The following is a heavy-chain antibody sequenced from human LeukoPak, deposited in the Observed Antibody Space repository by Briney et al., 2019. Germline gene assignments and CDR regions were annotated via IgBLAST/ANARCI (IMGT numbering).Heavy chain of an antibody. J-gene: IGHJ4*02. CDR2: IYYSGST. CDR3: AKSGGYGLIDY. Sequence: PSETLSLTCTVSGGSISSSSYYWGWVRQPPRKGLEWIGNIYYSGSTYYNASLQSRVTISIDTSKNQFSLRLSSVTAADTAMYFCAKSGGYGLIDYWGQGTLVTVSS. CDR1: GGSISSSSYY. D-gene: IGHD1-26*01. V-gene: IGHV4-39*01.